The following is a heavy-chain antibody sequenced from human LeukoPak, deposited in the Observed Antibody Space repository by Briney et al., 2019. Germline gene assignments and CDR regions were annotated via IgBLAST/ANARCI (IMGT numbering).Heavy chain of an antibody. J-gene: IGHJ4*02. CDR1: GGTFSSYA. V-gene: IGHV1-69*05. Sequence: ASVKVSCKASGGTFSSYAISWVRQAPGQGLEWMGGIIPIFGTANYAQKFQGRVTVTTDESTSTAYMELSSLRSEDTAVYYCASDSYGALDYWGQGTLVTVSS. D-gene: IGHD4-17*01. CDR2: IIPIFGTA. CDR3: ASDSYGALDY.